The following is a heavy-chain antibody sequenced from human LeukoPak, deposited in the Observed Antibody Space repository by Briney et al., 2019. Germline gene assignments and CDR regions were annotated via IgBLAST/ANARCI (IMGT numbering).Heavy chain of an antibody. Sequence: GGSLRLSCAASGFTFSSYGMTWVRQAPGKGLEWGSVLYSDGSTYYADSVKGRFTISRDNSKNTLYLQMNSLRAEDTAVYYCVRDGSNGWYGNYWGQGTLVTVSS. D-gene: IGHD6-19*01. CDR3: VRDGSNGWYGNY. J-gene: IGHJ4*02. CDR1: GFTFSSYG. V-gene: IGHV3-66*01. CDR2: LYSDGST.